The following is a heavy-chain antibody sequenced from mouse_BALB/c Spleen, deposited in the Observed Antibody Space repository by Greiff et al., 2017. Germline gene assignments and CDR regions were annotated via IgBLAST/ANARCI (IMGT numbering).Heavy chain of an antibody. J-gene: IGHJ4*01. Sequence: EVQLVESGGGLVKPGGSLKLSCAASGFTFSSYTMSWVRQTPEKRLEWVATISSGGSYTYYPDSVKGRFTISRDNDKNTLYLQMSSLKAEDTAMYYCTRVPGTEDAMDYWGQGTSVTVSA. V-gene: IGHV5-6-4*01. CDR3: TRVPGTEDAMDY. CDR2: ISSGGSYT. D-gene: IGHD4-1*01. CDR1: GFTFSSYT.